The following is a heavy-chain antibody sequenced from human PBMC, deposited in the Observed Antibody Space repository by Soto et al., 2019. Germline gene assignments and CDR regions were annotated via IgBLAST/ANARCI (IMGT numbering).Heavy chain of an antibody. V-gene: IGHV3-33*01. CDR2: IWYDGSNK. D-gene: IGHD3-9*01. CDR1: GFTFSSYG. CDR3: ARDGDILTGYYKAHFNWFDP. J-gene: IGHJ5*02. Sequence: PGGSLRLSCAASGFTFSSYGMHWVRQAPGKGLEWVAVIWYDGSNKYYADSVKGRFTISRDNSKNTLYLQMNSLRAEDTAVYYCARDGDILTGYYKAHFNWFDPWGQGTLVTVSS.